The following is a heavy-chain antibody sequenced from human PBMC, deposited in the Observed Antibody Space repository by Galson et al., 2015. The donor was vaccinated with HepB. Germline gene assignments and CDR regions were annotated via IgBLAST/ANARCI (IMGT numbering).Heavy chain of an antibody. CDR1: GYSFTTYW. J-gene: IGHJ6*03. Sequence: QSGAEVKTPGESMKISCKGSGYSFTTYWIGWVSQMPGKGLEWMGIIYPGDPDTRYSPPSQGQVTISADKSISTAYLQWSSLKASDTAMYYCARHRAYSGTYYNYYMDVWGKGTTVTVSS. V-gene: IGHV5-51*01. D-gene: IGHD1-26*01. CDR2: IYPGDPDT. CDR3: ARHRAYSGTYYNYYMDV.